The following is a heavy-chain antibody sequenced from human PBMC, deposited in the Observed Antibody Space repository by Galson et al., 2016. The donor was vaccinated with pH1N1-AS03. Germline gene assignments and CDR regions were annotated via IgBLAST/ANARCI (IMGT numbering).Heavy chain of an antibody. Sequence: SETLSLTCIVSGDSVKNHYSSWVRQPAGKGLEWIGRIQISGNMNNNPSLRSRLPMSVDTTKNQFSLKLTSVTATDTAIDYCARLRSSGDLVFGSWGQGTLVVVSS. D-gene: IGHD3-3*01. CDR3: ARLRSSGDLVFGS. V-gene: IGHV4-4*07. CDR2: IQISGNM. J-gene: IGHJ4*02. CDR1: GDSVKNHY.